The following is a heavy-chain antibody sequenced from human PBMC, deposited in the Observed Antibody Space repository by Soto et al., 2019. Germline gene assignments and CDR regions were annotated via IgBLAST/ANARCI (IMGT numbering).Heavy chain of an antibody. J-gene: IGHJ4*02. Sequence: QVQLVQSGAEVKKPGSSVKVSCQASGGTFSSYTISWVRQAPGQGLEWMGRIIPILGIANYAQKFQGRVTITADKSTSTAYMELSSLRSEDTAVYYCARDLYWSVTTHFDYWGQGTLVTVSS. D-gene: IGHD4-4*01. CDR1: GGTFSSYT. CDR3: ARDLYWSVTTHFDY. CDR2: IIPILGIA. V-gene: IGHV1-69*08.